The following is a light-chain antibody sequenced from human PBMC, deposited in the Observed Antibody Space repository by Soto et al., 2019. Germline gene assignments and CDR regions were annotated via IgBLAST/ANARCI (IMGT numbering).Light chain of an antibody. V-gene: IGKV1D-12*01. CDR1: QAISTW. CDR2: SAS. CDR3: QQANSFPRT. Sequence: DLQMTQSPSSVSASVGDRVTITCRASQAISTWLAWYQQNPGKAPKLLIYSASNLQSGVPSRFSGRGSGTDFTLTISSLQPEDFATYYCQQANSFPRTFGQGTKVEIK. J-gene: IGKJ1*01.